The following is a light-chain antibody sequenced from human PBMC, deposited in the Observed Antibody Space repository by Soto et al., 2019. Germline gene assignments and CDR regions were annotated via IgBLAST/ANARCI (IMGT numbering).Light chain of an antibody. CDR2: GTS. CDR1: QNVTSN. CDR3: QQYHDWG. V-gene: IGKV3-15*01. J-gene: IGKJ1*01. Sequence: MVMTQSPATLSVSPGERVTLSCRTSQNVTSNLAWYQLKPGQTPSLLIYGTSTRAPDIPVRFSGSGSGTEFTLTITTLQSGGSAVCYCQQYHDWGFGPGTNVEIK.